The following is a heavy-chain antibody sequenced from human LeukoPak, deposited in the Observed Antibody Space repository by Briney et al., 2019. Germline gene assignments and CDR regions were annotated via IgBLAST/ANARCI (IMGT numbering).Heavy chain of an antibody. CDR3: ARESKLFFGETR. J-gene: IGHJ4*02. CDR2: IYYTGST. V-gene: IGHV4-59*01. D-gene: IGHD3-10*01. Sequence: SETLSLTCTVSGGSISSFYWSWIRQPPGKGLEWIGYIYYTGSTNYNSSLKSRVTISVDTSKNQFSLNLSSVTAADTAMYYCARESKLFFGETRWGQGTLVTVSS. CDR1: GGSISSFY.